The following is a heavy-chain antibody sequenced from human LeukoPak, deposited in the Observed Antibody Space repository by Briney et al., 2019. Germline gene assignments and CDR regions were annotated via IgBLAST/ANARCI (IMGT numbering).Heavy chain of an antibody. J-gene: IGHJ5*02. CDR2: IYYSGST. CDR3: ASGEYSSGWYYWFDP. Sequence: RSSETLSLTCTVSGGTISSYYWSWIRQPPGKGLEWIGYIYYSGSTNYNPSLKSRVTISVDTSKNQFSLKLSSVTAADTAVYYCASGEYSSGWYYWFDPWGQGTLVTVSS. CDR1: GGTISSYY. D-gene: IGHD6-19*01. V-gene: IGHV4-59*08.